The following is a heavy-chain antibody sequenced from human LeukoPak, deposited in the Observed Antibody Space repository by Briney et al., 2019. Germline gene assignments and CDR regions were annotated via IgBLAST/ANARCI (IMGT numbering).Heavy chain of an antibody. CDR1: GGSISSYY. V-gene: IGHV4-59*08. CDR3: ARLPVAGTGY. J-gene: IGHJ4*02. CDR2: IYYSGST. Sequence: SETLSLTCTVSGGSISSYYWSWIRQPPGKGLEWIGYIYYSGSTNYNPSLKSRVTISVDTSKNQFSLKLSSVTAADTAVYYCARLPVAGTGYWGQGTLVTVSS. D-gene: IGHD6-19*01.